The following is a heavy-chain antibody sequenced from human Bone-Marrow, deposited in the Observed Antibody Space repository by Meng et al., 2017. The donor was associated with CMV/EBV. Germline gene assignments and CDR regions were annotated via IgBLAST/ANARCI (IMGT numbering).Heavy chain of an antibody. CDR3: ARGLRYDFWSGSAYFDY. V-gene: IGHV4-59*01. CDR2: IYYSGST. D-gene: IGHD3-3*01. Sequence: SETLSLTCTVSGGSISSYYWSWIRQPPGKGLEWIGYIYYSGSTNYNPSLKSRVTISVDTSKNQFSLKLSSVTAADTAVYYCARGLRYDFWSGSAYFDYWGQGTLVTASS. CDR1: GGSISSYY. J-gene: IGHJ4*02.